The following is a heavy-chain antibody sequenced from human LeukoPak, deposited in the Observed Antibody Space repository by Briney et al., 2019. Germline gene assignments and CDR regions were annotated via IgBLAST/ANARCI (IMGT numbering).Heavy chain of an antibody. CDR2: ISGSGDTT. J-gene: IGHJ6*03. Sequence: GGSLRLSCAASGFTLSNYAMSWVRQAPGGDLEWVSAISGSGDTTFHADSVKGRFTTSRDNSKNTLSLQMSGLRVEDSAVYFCAKDPSAWWYHSAYMNVWGTGTTVTVSS. D-gene: IGHD2-15*01. CDR3: AKDPSAWWYHSAYMNV. V-gene: IGHV3-23*01. CDR1: GFTLSNYA.